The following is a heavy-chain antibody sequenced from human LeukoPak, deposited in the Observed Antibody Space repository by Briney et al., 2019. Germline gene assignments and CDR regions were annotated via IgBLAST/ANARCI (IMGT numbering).Heavy chain of an antibody. CDR2: ISYDGSNK. CDR1: GFTFSSYA. J-gene: IGHJ4*02. CDR3: ARDSHDFWSGYYAGYFDY. D-gene: IGHD3-3*01. Sequence: GRSLRLSCAASGFTFSSYAMHWVRQAPGKGLEWVAVISYDGSNKYYADSVKGRFTISRDNSKNTLYLQMNSLRAEDTAVYYCARDSHDFWSGYYAGYFDYWGQGTLVTVSS. V-gene: IGHV3-30-3*01.